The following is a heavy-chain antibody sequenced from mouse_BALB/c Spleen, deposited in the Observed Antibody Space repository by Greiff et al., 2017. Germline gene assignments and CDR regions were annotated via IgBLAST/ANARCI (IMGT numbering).Heavy chain of an antibody. CDR2: ISSGSSTI. V-gene: IGHV5-9*04. J-gene: IGHJ4*01. Sequence: EVKLVESGGGLVKPGGSLKLSCAASGFTFSSYTMSWVRQTPEKRLEWVATISSGSSTIYYADTVKGRFTISRDNPKNTLFLQMTSLRSEDTAMYYCARSDDSSPYDAMDYWGQGTSVTVSS. CDR3: ARSDDSSPYDAMDY. CDR1: GFTFSSYT. D-gene: IGHD1-1*01.